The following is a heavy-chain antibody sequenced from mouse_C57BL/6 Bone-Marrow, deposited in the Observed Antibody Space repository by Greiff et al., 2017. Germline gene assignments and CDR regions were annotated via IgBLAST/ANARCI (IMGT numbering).Heavy chain of an antibody. Sequence: QVQLQQSGAVLARPGASVKLSCKASGYTFTSYGISWVKQRTGQGLEWIGEIYPRSGNTYYNEKFKGKATLTADKSSSTAYMELRSLTSEDSAVYFCVYYCGSAWFAYWGQGTLVTVSA. CDR1: GYTFTSYG. J-gene: IGHJ3*01. CDR2: IYPRSGNT. V-gene: IGHV1-81*01. D-gene: IGHD1-1*01. CDR3: VYYCGSAWFAY.